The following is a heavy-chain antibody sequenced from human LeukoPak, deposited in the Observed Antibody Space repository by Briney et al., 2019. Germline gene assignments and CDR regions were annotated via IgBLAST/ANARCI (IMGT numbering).Heavy chain of an antibody. V-gene: IGHV3-21*01. CDR3: ARDEGWDYDTSGYYLHAFDI. CDR1: GFTFNSYS. D-gene: IGHD3-22*01. Sequence: GGSLRLSCAASGFTFNSYSMNWVRQAPGEGLEWVACISSSTKYIYYADSLKGRFTISRDNAKNSLYLQMNSLRAEDTAVYYCARDEGWDYDTSGYYLHAFDIWGQGTMVTVSS. CDR2: ISSSTKYI. J-gene: IGHJ3*02.